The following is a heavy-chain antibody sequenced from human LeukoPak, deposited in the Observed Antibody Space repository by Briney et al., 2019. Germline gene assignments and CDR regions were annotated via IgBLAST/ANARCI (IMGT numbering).Heavy chain of an antibody. CDR2: IYPGDSDT. CDR3: ARLGWNDAHLYYYYYYMDV. V-gene: IGHV5-51*03. Sequence: GESLKISCKVSGYSFTSYWFGWVRQMPGKGPEWMGLIYPGDSDTRYSPSFQGQVTISADKSISTAYLQWSSLKASDTAMYYCARLGWNDAHLYYYYYYMDVWGKGTTVTVSS. CDR1: GYSFTSYW. D-gene: IGHD1-1*01. J-gene: IGHJ6*03.